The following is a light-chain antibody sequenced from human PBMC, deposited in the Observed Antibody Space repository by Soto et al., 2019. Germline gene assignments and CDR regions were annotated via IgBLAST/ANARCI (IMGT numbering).Light chain of an antibody. CDR1: QSLSSSQ. CDR2: DAS. Sequence: EIVLTHSPGTLSLSPWERATLSFSASQSLSSSQLAWYQQKPGQAPRLLIHDASSRATGISDRFSGSGSGTDFTLTISRLEPEDLAVYYCQQYGSSGTFGQGTKVDIK. J-gene: IGKJ1*01. CDR3: QQYGSSGT. V-gene: IGKV3-20*01.